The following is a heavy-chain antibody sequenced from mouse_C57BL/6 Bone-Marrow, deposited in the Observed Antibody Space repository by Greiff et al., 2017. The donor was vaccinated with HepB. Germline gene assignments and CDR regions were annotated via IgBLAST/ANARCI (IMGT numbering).Heavy chain of an antibody. CDR2: IWSGGST. Sequence: VMLKQSGPGLVQPSQSLSITCTVSGFSLTSYGVHWVRQSPGKGLEWLGVIWSGGSTDYNAAFISRLSISKDNSKSQVFFKMNSLQADDTAIYYCARGGLCYSYFDYWGQGTTLTVSS. D-gene: IGHD6-1*01. J-gene: IGHJ2*01. CDR1: GFSLTSYG. V-gene: IGHV2-2*01. CDR3: ARGGLCYSYFDY.